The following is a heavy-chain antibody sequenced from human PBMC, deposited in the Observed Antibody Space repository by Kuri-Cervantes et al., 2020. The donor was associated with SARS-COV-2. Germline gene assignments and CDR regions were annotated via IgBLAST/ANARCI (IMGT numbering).Heavy chain of an antibody. J-gene: IGHJ4*02. CDR2: IYPGDSDT. CDR1: GGTFSSYA. CDR3: ARPAGYSGYESFDY. Sequence: KVSCKASGGTFSSYAISWVRQAPGQGLEWMGIIYPGDSDTRYSPSFQGQVTISADKSISTAYLQWSSLKASDTAMYYCARPAGYSGYESFDYWGQGTLVTVSS. V-gene: IGHV5-51*01. D-gene: IGHD5-12*01.